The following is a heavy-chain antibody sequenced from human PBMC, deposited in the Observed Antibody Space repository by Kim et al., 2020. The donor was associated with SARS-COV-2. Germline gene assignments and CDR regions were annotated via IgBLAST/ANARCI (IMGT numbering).Heavy chain of an antibody. Sequence: GGSLRLSCAVSGFTFGVYTMHWARHVPGKGLEWLSGIWRGRSIIYYAESVRGRFIVSRDNAKDTLSLQMNGLRAEDTAVYFCAKDRTAATTYFDYCSPGT. D-gene: IGHD4-17*01. CDR2: IWRGRSII. V-gene: IGHV3-9*01. J-gene: IGHJ4*02. CDR3: AKDRTAATTYFDY. CDR1: GFTFGVYT.